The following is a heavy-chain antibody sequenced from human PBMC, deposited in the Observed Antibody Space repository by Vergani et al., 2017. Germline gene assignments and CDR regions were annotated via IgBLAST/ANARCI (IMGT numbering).Heavy chain of an antibody. J-gene: IGHJ6*03. D-gene: IGHD2-15*01. CDR1: GGSISSGSYY. CDR3: ARAGGCSGGSCYYYYYYYMDV. Sequence: QVQLQESGPGLVKPSQTLSLTCTVSGGSISSGSYYWSWIRQPAGKGLEWIGRIYTSGSTNYNPSLKSRVTISVDTSKNQFSLKLSSVTAADTAVYYCARAGGCSGGSCYYYYYYYMDVWGKGTTVTVSS. V-gene: IGHV4-61*02. CDR2: IYTSGST.